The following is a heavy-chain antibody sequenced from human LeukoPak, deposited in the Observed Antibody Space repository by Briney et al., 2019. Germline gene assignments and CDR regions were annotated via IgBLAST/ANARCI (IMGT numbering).Heavy chain of an antibody. J-gene: IGHJ4*02. D-gene: IGHD2-2*01. CDR1: GGTFSSYA. CDR3: ARESLCSSTSCLVSDY. Sequence: SVKVSCKASGGTFSSYAISWVRQAPGQGLEWMGGIIPIFGTANYAQKLQGRVTMTTDTSTSTAYMELRSLRSDDTAVYYCARESLCSSTSCLVSDYWGQGTLVTVSS. V-gene: IGHV1-69*05. CDR2: IIPIFGTA.